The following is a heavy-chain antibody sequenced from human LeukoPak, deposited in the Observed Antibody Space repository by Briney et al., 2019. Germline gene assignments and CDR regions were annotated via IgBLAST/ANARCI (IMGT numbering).Heavy chain of an antibody. Sequence: ASVKVSCKASGYTFTNYDINWVRQASGQGLEWMGWMNPKSGHTGYAQKFQGRVTMTRDTSIDTAYMELSSLRSEDTAAYYCARDERDWGQGTLVTVSS. CDR2: MNPKSGHT. V-gene: IGHV1-8*01. J-gene: IGHJ4*02. CDR1: GYTFTNYD. CDR3: ARDERD.